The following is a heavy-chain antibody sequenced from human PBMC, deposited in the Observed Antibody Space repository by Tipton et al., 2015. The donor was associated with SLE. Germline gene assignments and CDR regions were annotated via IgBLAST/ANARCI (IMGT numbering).Heavy chain of an antibody. CDR3: AEDPYTTSCE. D-gene: IGHD2-2*01. CDR2: INSDGSTT. Sequence: SLRLSCAASGFTFSSYWMYWVRQAPGKGLEWVSRINSDGSTTAYADSVKGRFTISGDNAKSTLNLQMNSLRVEDTAVYYCAEDPYTTSCEWGQGTLVTVSS. J-gene: IGHJ4*02. V-gene: IGHV3-74*01. CDR1: GFTFSSYW.